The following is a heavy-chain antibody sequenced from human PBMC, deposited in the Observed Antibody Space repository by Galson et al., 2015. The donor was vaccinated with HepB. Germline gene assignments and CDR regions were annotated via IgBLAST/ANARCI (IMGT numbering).Heavy chain of an antibody. Sequence: PALVKPTQTLTLTCDFSGFSLTTGGVGVGWGRQPPGKALEWLAVIYWNDDKRYTPSLKSRLTISKDTSKNQVVLAMTNMDPVDTATYYCARSPPLSDYAHFDVWGQGTLVTVSS. CDR1: GFSLTTGGVG. V-gene: IGHV2-5*01. CDR2: IYWNDDK. D-gene: IGHD4-17*01. CDR3: ARSPPLSDYAHFDV. J-gene: IGHJ4*02.